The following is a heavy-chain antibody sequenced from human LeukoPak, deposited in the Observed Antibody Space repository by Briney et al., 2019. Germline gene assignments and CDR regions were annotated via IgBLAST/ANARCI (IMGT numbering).Heavy chain of an antibody. D-gene: IGHD6-6*01. CDR1: GGSISSSNW. CDR3: VRQEYSSSWY. V-gene: IGHV4-39*01. Sequence: SETLSLTCAASGGSISSSNWWSWVRQPPGKGLEWIGSIYYTGSTYYNPSLKSRVTISVDTSKNQFSLKLSSVTAADTAVYYCVRQEYSSSWYWGQGTLVTVSS. J-gene: IGHJ4*02. CDR2: IYYTGST.